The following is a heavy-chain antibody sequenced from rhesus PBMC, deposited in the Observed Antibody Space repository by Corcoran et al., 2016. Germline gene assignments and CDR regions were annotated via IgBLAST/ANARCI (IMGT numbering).Heavy chain of an antibody. D-gene: IGHD6-13*01. J-gene: IGHJ1*01. CDR2: IYGSSGST. V-gene: IGHV4-160*01. CDR1: GGSISSNY. Sequence: QVQLQESGPGLVKPSETLSLTCAVSGGSISSNYWSWIRQPPGKGLEWIGYIYGSSGSTYYNPSLKSRVTFSTDTSRNQFSLKLSSVTAADTAVYYCARSYSSWSGLYFEFWGQGALVTVSS. CDR3: ARSYSSWSGLYFEF.